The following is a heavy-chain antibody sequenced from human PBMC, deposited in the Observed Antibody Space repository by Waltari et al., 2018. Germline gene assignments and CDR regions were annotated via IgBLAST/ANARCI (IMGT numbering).Heavy chain of an antibody. CDR3: ARDRGYYVMDV. CDR2: INPSGGSI. CDR1: GYTFTSYY. Sequence: QVQLVQSGAEVKKPGASVKASCKASGYTFTSYYMHCVRQAPGQGLEWRGIINPSGGSISYARKFQGKFTITRDTSTSTVYMELGSLSSEDTAVYYCARDRGYYVMDVWGQGTTVTVSS. V-gene: IGHV1-46*01. J-gene: IGHJ6*02.